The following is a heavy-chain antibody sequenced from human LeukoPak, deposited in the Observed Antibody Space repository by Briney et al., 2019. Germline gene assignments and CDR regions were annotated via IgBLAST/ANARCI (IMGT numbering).Heavy chain of an antibody. V-gene: IGHV4-59*08. CDR2: IYYSGST. Sequence: NSSETLSLTCTVSGGSISSYFWSWIRQPPGKGLEWIGYIYYSGSTNHNPSLKSRVTISVDTSKNQFSLKLSSVTAADTAVYYCARLPGATSNVDYWGQGTLVTVSS. CDR1: GGSISSYF. CDR3: ARLPGATSNVDY. D-gene: IGHD1-26*01. J-gene: IGHJ4*02.